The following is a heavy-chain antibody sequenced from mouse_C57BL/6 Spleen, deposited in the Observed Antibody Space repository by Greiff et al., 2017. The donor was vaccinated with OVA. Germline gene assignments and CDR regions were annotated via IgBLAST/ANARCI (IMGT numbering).Heavy chain of an antibody. CDR3: ARHGGSNWGFAY. D-gene: IGHD4-1*01. Sequence: EVMLVESGGGLVKPGGSLKLSCAASGFTFSSYTMSWVRQTPEKRLEWVATISGGGGNTYYPDSVKGRFTISRANAKNTLYLQMSSLRSEDTALYYCARHGGSNWGFAYWGQGTLVTVSA. V-gene: IGHV5-9*01. CDR2: ISGGGGNT. J-gene: IGHJ3*01. CDR1: GFTFSSYT.